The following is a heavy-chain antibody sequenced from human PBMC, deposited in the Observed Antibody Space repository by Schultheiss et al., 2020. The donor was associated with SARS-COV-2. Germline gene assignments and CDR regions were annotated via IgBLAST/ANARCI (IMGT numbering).Heavy chain of an antibody. CDR2: ISDSDDNT. V-gene: IGHV3-23*01. J-gene: IGHJ4*02. CDR3: AKDSLGDYGDPPYYFDY. Sequence: GGSLRLSCAASGFTFSSYAMSWVRQAPGKGLEWVSAISDSDDNTYYADSAKGRFTISRDNSKNTLYLQMNSLRAEDTAVYYCAKDSLGDYGDPPYYFDYWGQGTLVTVSS. CDR1: GFTFSSYA. D-gene: IGHD4-17*01.